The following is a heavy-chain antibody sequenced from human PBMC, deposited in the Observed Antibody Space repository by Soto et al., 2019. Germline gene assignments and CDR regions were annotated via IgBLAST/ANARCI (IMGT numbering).Heavy chain of an antibody. V-gene: IGHV4-34*01. D-gene: IGHD3-10*01. CDR3: AFGRFPSPVFDI. J-gene: IGHJ3*02. CDR1: GGSFSGYY. Sequence: TSETLSLTCAVYGGSFSGYYWSWIRQPPGKGLEWIGEINHSGSTNYNPSLKSRVTISVDTSKNQFSLKLSSVTAADTAVYYCAFGRFPSPVFDIWGQGTMVTVSS. CDR2: INHSGST.